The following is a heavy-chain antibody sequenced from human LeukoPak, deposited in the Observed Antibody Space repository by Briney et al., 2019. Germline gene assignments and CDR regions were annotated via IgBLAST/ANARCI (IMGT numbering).Heavy chain of an antibody. CDR2: INPSGGST. Sequence: ASVKVSCKASGYTFTSYYMHWVRQAPGQGLEWMGIINPSGGSTSYAQKFQGRVTMTRATSTSTVYMELSSPSSEDTAVYYCARAIYCSGGSCHWEFDYWGQGTLVTVSS. CDR1: GYTFTSYY. V-gene: IGHV1-46*01. CDR3: ARAIYCSGGSCHWEFDY. D-gene: IGHD2-15*01. J-gene: IGHJ4*02.